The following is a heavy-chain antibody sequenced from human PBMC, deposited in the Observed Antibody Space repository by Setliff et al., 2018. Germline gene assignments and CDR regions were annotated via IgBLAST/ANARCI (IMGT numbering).Heavy chain of an antibody. J-gene: IGHJ4*02. D-gene: IGHD3-3*01. V-gene: IGHV4-39*07. CDR1: ADSISSSYDY. Sequence: PSETLSLTCNVSADSISSSYDYWAWIRQPPGKGLEWIGSIYNSGSTNYNPSLKSRVTISVDTSKNQFSLKLSSVTAADTAVYYCARAPNFWSGYVDYWGQGTLVTVSS. CDR2: IYNSGST. CDR3: ARAPNFWSGYVDY.